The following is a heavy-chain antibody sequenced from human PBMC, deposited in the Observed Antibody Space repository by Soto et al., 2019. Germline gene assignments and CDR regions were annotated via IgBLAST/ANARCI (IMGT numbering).Heavy chain of an antibody. CDR3: ARRGSGSDDDY. D-gene: IGHD1-26*01. CDR2: ISGSGDST. J-gene: IGHJ4*02. CDR1: GFTFSSYA. V-gene: IGHV3-23*01. Sequence: EVQLLESGGGLVQPGGSLRLSCAASGFTFSSYAMRWVRQAPVKGLEWVSAISGSGDSTYYADSVKGRFTISRDNSKNTLYLQMTGLRAEDTAVYYCARRGSGSDDDYWGQGTLVTVSS.